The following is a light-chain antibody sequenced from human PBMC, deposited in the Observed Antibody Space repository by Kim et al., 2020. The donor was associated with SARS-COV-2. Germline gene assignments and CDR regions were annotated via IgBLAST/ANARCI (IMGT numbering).Light chain of an antibody. Sequence: SASVGDRVTITCRASQSISSYLNWYQQKPGKAPKLLIYAASSLQSGVPSRFSGSGSETDFTLTISSLQPEDFATYYCQQSYSMPRSFGQGTKLEI. J-gene: IGKJ2*03. CDR3: QQSYSMPRS. V-gene: IGKV1-39*01. CDR2: AAS. CDR1: QSISSY.